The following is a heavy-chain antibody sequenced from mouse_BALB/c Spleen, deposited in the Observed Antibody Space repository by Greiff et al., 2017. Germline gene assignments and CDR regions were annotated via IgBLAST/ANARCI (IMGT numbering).Heavy chain of an antibody. D-gene: IGHD1-2*01. CDR2: ISSGGSYT. CDR3: ASHYYGFWFAY. J-gene: IGHJ3*01. CDR1: GFTFSSYA. V-gene: IGHV5-9-3*01. Sequence: EVQVVESGGGLVKPGGSLKLSCAASGFTFSSYAMSWVRQTPEKRLEWVATISSGGSYTYYPDTVTGRFTISRDNAKNTLYLEMSSLRSEDTAMYYCASHYYGFWFAYWGQGTLVTVSA.